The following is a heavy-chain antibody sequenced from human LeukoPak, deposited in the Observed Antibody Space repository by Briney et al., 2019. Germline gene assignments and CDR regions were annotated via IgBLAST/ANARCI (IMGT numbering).Heavy chain of an antibody. J-gene: IGHJ4*02. D-gene: IGHD4-17*01. CDR1: GFMFSDYA. CDR2: ISNDGITK. Sequence: GGSLRLSCAVSGFMFSDYAMHWVRQPPGKGLEWVTFISNDGITKVYSGSVKGRFTISRDISKNAVYIQMNSLRAEDTAVYYCARDSYGDANFDSWGQGTLVTVSS. CDR3: ARDSYGDANFDS. V-gene: IGHV3-30*03.